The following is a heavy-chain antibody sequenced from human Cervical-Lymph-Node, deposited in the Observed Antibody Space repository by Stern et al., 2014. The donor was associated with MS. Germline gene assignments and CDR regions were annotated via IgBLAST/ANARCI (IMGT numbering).Heavy chain of an antibody. Sequence: VQLVESGAEVKKPGSSVKVSCKVSGGTFSSYTLNWVRQAPGQGLERMGGIIPIFATTNYAQRFQGKVTITADGSTSTAYMEVTSLRSEDTAVYYCAREGIPGAGGTFDNWGQGTLVIVSS. J-gene: IGHJ4*02. CDR1: GGTFSSYT. V-gene: IGHV1-69*01. D-gene: IGHD1-26*01. CDR3: AREGIPGAGGTFDN. CDR2: IIPIFATT.